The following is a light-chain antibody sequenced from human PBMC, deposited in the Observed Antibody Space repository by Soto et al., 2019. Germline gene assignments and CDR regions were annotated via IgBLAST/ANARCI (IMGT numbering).Light chain of an antibody. CDR1: SGHSTYA. V-gene: IGLV4-69*01. CDR3: QTWGTGFWV. CDR2: LNSDGSH. Sequence: PVLTQSPSASASLGASVKLTCTLSSGHSTYAIAWHQQQPEKGPRYLMKLNSDGSHIKGDGIPDRFSGSSSGAERYLTISSLQSEDEADYYCQTWGTGFWVFGGGTKLTVL. J-gene: IGLJ3*02.